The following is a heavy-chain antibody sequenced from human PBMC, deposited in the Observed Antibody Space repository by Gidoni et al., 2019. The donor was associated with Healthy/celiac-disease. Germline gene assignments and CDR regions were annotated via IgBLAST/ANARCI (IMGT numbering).Heavy chain of an antibody. J-gene: IGHJ5*02. CDR2: IIPIFGTA. D-gene: IGHD1-1*01. CDR1: AGTFSSYE. V-gene: IGHV1-69*01. CDR3: ARGAKLQINWFDP. Sequence: SRKFSCKASAGTFSSYEISWVRPAPGEGLEWMGGIIPIFGTANYAPKFQVRVTITADESTSTAYMDLSSLRSEYTAVYYCARGAKLQINWFDPWGQGTLVTVSS.